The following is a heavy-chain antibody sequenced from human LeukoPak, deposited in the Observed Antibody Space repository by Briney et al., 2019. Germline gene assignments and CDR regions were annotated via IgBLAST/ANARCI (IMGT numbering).Heavy chain of an antibody. CDR1: GFTFSSYS. J-gene: IGHJ6*02. D-gene: IGHD6-19*01. CDR2: ISGSGGNT. Sequence: GGSLRLSCAASGFTFSSYSMSWVRQAPGKGLEWVSAISGSGGNTYYADSVKGRFTISRDNAKNSLYLQMNSLRAEDTAVYYCARDGYSSGRETTAYYYYGMDVWGQGTTVTVSS. V-gene: IGHV3-23*01. CDR3: ARDGYSSGRETTAYYYYGMDV.